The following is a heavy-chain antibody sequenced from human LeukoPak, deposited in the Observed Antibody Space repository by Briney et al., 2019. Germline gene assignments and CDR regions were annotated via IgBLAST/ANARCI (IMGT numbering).Heavy chain of an antibody. CDR1: GFTFSSYW. CDR2: INGDGGST. J-gene: IGHJ4*02. D-gene: IGHD3-10*01. CDR3: ARGYYGSGSYYNLDY. V-gene: IGHV3-74*01. Sequence: RGSLRLSCAASGFTFSSYWMHWVRQAPGKGLVWVSRINGDGGSTSYADSVKGRFTISRDNAKNTLYLQMNSLRAEDTAVYYCARGYYGSGSYYNLDYWGQGTLVTVSS.